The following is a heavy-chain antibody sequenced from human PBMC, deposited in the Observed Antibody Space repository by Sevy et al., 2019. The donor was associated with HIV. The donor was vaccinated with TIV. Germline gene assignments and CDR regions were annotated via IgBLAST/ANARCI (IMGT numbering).Heavy chain of an antibody. Sequence: ASVKVSCKASGYTFTNYAISWVRQAPGQGLECMGEISAYNGNTNYAQKIQGRVTMTTDTSTSTAYMELRSLRSDDTAVYYGARGYYFDFWGQGTLVTVSS. CDR1: GYTFTNYA. CDR3: ARGYYFDF. CDR2: ISAYNGNT. V-gene: IGHV1-18*04. J-gene: IGHJ4*02.